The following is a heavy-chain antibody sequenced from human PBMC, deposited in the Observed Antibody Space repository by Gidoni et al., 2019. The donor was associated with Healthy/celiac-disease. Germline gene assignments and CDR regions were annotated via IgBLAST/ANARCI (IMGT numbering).Heavy chain of an antibody. D-gene: IGHD6-13*01. CDR2: INHSGST. CDR1: GGSFSGYY. Sequence: QVQLQQWGAGLLKPSETLSLTCAVYGGSFSGYYWSWIRQPPGKGLEWIGEINHSGSTNYNPSLKSRVTISVDTSKNQFSLKLSSVTAADTAVYYCARRHDRYSSSWQHLFDYWGQGTLVTVSS. J-gene: IGHJ4*02. V-gene: IGHV4-34*01. CDR3: ARRHDRYSSSWQHLFDY.